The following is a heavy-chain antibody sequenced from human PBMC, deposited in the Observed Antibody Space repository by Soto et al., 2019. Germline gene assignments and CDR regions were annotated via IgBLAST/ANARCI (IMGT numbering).Heavy chain of an antibody. J-gene: IGHJ4*02. CDR3: ARRYGGTFDY. CDR2: IYYSGST. V-gene: IGHV4-59*08. D-gene: IGHD2-15*01. Sequence: QVQLQESGPGLVKPSETLSLTCTVSGGSISNYWSWIRQPPGKGLEWIGYIYYSGSTNYNPSLKSRVTIPVDTSKTQCSLKLSSVTAADTAVYYCARRYGGTFDYWGQGTLVTVSS. CDR1: GGSISNY.